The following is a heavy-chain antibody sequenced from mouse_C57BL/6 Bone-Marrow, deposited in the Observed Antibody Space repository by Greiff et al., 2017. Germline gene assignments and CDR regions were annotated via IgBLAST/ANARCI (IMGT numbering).Heavy chain of an antibody. CDR3: ARRMDYYAMDY. D-gene: IGHD2-3*01. CDR1: GYTFTTYP. CDR2: FHPYNDDT. V-gene: IGHV1-47*01. J-gene: IGHJ4*01. Sequence: VQLQQSGAELVKPGASVTMSCKASGYTFTTYPIEWMKQNHGKSLEWIGNFHPYNDDTKYNAKFKGKAPLTVEKSSSTVYLELSRLTSDDSAVYYFARRMDYYAMDYLGQGTSFTGSS.